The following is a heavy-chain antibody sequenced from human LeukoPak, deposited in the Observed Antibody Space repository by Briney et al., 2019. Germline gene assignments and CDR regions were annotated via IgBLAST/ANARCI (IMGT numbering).Heavy chain of an antibody. CDR2: IFHSGST. J-gene: IGHJ4*02. V-gene: IGHV4-39*01. CDR3: ARQMATIGGTFDY. Sequence: PSETLSLTCTVSGDSISSSSYYWGWIRQPPGKGLEWIGSIFHSGSTYYNPSLKSRVTISVDTSKNQFSLKLSSVTAADTAVYYCARQMATIGGTFDYWGQGTLVTVSS. CDR1: GDSISSSSYY. D-gene: IGHD5-24*01.